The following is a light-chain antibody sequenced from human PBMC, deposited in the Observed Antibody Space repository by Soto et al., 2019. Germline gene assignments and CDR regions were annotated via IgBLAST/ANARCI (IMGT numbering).Light chain of an antibody. J-gene: IGLJ3*02. CDR2: DVT. CDR1: SSDVGGYNY. Sequence: QPVLTQPASVSGSPGQSITISCTGTSSDVGGYNYVSWYQQHPGKAPKLMIYDVTNRPSGVSNRFSGSKSDNTASLTISGLQAEDEADYYCSSYTSSSTPLVFGGGTKVTVL. V-gene: IGLV2-14*01. CDR3: SSYTSSSTPLV.